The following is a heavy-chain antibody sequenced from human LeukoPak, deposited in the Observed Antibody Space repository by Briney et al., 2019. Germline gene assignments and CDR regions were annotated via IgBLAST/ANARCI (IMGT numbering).Heavy chain of an antibody. D-gene: IGHD5-18*01. CDR2: FDPEDGET. V-gene: IGHV1-24*01. J-gene: IGHJ5*02. CDR3: ATALGKCGYSYGNNWFDP. CDR1: GYTLTELS. Sequence: ASVKVSCKVSGYTLTELSMHWVRQAPGKGLEWMGGFDPEDGETIYAQKFQGRVTMTEDTSTDTAYMELSSLRSEDTAVYYCATALGKCGYSYGNNWFDPWGQGTLVTVSS.